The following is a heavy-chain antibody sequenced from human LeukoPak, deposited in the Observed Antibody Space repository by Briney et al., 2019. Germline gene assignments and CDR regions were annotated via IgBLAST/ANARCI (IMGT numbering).Heavy chain of an antibody. V-gene: IGHV5-51*01. Sequence: KRGESLKISCKGSGDTFATDWSGWVRQLPGKGLEWMGVIYPGDSRTRYSPSFQGQVTISADKSLGTPSLQWSRLKASDTAMYYCARRTFTSPWSDPWGQGTLVTVS. D-gene: IGHD2-2*01. CDR1: GDTFATDW. J-gene: IGHJ5*02. CDR3: ARRTFTSPWSDP. CDR2: IYPGDSRT.